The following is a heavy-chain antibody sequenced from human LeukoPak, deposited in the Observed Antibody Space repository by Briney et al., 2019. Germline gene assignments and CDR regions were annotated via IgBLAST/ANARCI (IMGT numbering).Heavy chain of an antibody. Sequence: PSETLSLTCTVSGGSFSSYYWSWIRQPPGEGLEWIGYIYYSGSTDYNPSLKSRVTISVETSKNQFSLNLSSVTAADTAVYYCARGRLARSPYFDYWGQGTLVTVSS. D-gene: IGHD6-19*01. J-gene: IGHJ4*02. CDR2: IYYSGST. CDR3: ARGRLARSPYFDY. CDR1: GGSFSSYY. V-gene: IGHV4-59*01.